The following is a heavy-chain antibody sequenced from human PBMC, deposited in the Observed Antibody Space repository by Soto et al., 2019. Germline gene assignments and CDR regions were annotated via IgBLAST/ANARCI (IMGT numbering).Heavy chain of an antibody. CDR3: ARQDSPYYYYYMDV. J-gene: IGHJ6*03. CDR1: GGSISSYY. Sequence: SETLSLTCTVSGGSISSYYWSWIRQPPGKGLEWIGYIYYSGSTNYNPSLKSRVTISVDTSKNQFSLKLSSVTAADTAVYYCARQDSPYYYYYMDVWGKGTTVTVSS. D-gene: IGHD2-21*01. V-gene: IGHV4-59*08. CDR2: IYYSGST.